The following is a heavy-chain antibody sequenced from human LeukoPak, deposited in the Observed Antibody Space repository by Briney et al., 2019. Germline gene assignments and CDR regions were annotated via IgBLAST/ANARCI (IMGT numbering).Heavy chain of an antibody. Sequence: SVKVSCKASGGTLSSYAISWVRQAPRQGLEWMGGIIPIFGTANYAQKFQGRVTINTDESTSTAYMELSSLRSEDTAVYYCAREDTAMVRGPFDYWGQGTLVTVSS. V-gene: IGHV1-69*05. D-gene: IGHD5-18*01. CDR2: IIPIFGTA. CDR1: GGTLSSYA. CDR3: AREDTAMVRGPFDY. J-gene: IGHJ4*02.